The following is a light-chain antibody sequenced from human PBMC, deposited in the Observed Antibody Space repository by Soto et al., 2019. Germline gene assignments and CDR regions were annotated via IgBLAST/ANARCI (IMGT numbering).Light chain of an antibody. Sequence: IVLTQSPGTLSLSPGERATLSCRASQSVSSSYLAWYQQKPGQAPRLLIYGASSRATGIPDRFSGSGSGADFTLTISRLETEDFAVYYCQQYGSSPLTFGGGTKVEIK. CDR1: QSVSSSY. CDR3: QQYGSSPLT. J-gene: IGKJ4*01. V-gene: IGKV3-20*01. CDR2: GAS.